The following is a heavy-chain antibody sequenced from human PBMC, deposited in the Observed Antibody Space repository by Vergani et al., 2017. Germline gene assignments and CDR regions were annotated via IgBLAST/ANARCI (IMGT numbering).Heavy chain of an antibody. CDR1: GFTFSSYW. J-gene: IGHJ6*02. CDR2: INSDGSST. V-gene: IGHV3-74*01. D-gene: IGHD5-12*01. Sequence: EVQLVESGGGLVRPGGSLRLSCAASGFTFSSYWMHWVRQAPGKGLVWVSRINSDGSSTSYADSVKGRFTISRDNAKNTLYLQMNSLRAEDTAVYYCARGNGYGYDGGMDVWGQGTTVTVSS. CDR3: ARGNGYGYDGGMDV.